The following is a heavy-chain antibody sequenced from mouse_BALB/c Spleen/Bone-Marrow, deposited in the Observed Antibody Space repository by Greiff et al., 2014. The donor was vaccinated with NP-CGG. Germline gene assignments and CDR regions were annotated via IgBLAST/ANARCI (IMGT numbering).Heavy chain of an antibody. V-gene: IGHV5-4*02. CDR2: ISDGGSYT. Sequence: LMESGGGLVKPGGSLKLSCTASGFIFSDYYMYWVRQTPEKRLEWVAAISDGGSYTYYPDSVKGRFTISRDNAKNNLYLQMSSLKSEDTAMYYCARSGEKYGAMDYWGQGTSVTVSS. D-gene: IGHD1-1*02. CDR3: ARSGEKYGAMDY. J-gene: IGHJ4*01. CDR1: GFIFSDYY.